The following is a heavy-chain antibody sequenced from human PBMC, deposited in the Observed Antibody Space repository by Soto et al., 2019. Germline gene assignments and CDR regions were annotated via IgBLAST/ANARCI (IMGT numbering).Heavy chain of an antibody. J-gene: IGHJ6*02. CDR1: GFTFSRYS. CDR2: ISSSSSYI. D-gene: IGHD2-2*01. V-gene: IGHV3-21*01. Sequence: EVQLVESGGGLVKPGGSLRLSCAASGFTFSRYSMNWVRQAPGKGLEWVSSISSSSSYIYYADSVKGRFTISRDNAKHSLYRQMNSLRAEDTAVYYCARDVVVPAAKNYYYYGMDVWGQGTTVTVS. CDR3: ARDVVVPAAKNYYYYGMDV.